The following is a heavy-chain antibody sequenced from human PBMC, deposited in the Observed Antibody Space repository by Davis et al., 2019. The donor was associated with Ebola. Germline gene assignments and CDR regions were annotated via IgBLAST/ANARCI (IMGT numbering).Heavy chain of an antibody. J-gene: IGHJ6*03. V-gene: IGHV3-30-3*01. CDR2: LSFDGGFQ. CDR3: ANLVGGASGTFHYYYYMDV. Sequence: GESLKISCAASGFTFSKYAMHWVRQAPGKGLDWVAILSFDGGFQYYANSVKGRFTISRDNSRNTLYLQMNSLRAEDTAVYYCANLVGGASGTFHYYYYMDVWGKGTTVTVSS. CDR1: GFTFSKYA. D-gene: IGHD1-26*01.